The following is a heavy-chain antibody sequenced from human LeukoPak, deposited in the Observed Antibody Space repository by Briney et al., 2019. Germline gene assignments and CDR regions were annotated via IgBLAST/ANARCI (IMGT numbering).Heavy chain of an antibody. V-gene: IGHV3-30*03. D-gene: IGHD3-3*01. CDR3: ARDRLRFLEWSGYGMDV. J-gene: IGHJ6*02. CDR2: ISYDGSNK. CDR1: GFTFSSYG. Sequence: PGRSLRLSCAASGFTFSSYGMHWVRQAPGKGLEWVAVISYDGSNKYYADSVKGRFTISRDNSKNTLYLQMNSLRAEDTAVYYCARDRLRFLEWSGYGMDVWGQGTTVTVSS.